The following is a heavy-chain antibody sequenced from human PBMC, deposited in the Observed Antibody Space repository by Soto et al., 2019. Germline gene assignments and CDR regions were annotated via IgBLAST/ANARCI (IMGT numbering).Heavy chain of an antibody. Sequence: GGSLRLSCAASGFTFSSYAMSWVRQAPGKGLEWVSAISGSGGSTYYADSVKGRFTISRDNSKNTLYLQMNSLRAEDTAVYYCSKDGIAVAGPLYYSYYGMDVWGQGTTVTVSS. CDR1: GFTFSSYA. D-gene: IGHD6-19*01. V-gene: IGHV3-23*01. CDR3: SKDGIAVAGPLYYSYYGMDV. J-gene: IGHJ6*02. CDR2: ISGSGGST.